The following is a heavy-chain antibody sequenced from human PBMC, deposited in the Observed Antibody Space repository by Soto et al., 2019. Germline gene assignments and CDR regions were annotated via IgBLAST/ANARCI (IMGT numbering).Heavy chain of an antibody. CDR3: ARASYGSGSFVYDWFDP. Sequence: PSETLSLTCTVSGGSISSGDYYWSWIRQPPGKGLEWIGYIYYSGSTYYNPSLKSRVTISVDTSKNQLSLKLSSVTAADTAVYYCARASYGSGSFVYDWFDPWGQGTLVTVSS. J-gene: IGHJ5*02. CDR2: IYYSGST. CDR1: GGSISSGDYY. D-gene: IGHD3-10*01. V-gene: IGHV4-30-4*01.